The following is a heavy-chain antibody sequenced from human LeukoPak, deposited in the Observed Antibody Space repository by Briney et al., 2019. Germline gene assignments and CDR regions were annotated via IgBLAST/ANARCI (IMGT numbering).Heavy chain of an antibody. CDR3: AYRNSLDY. CDR2: IKPDGSEK. D-gene: IGHD1-26*01. Sequence: PGGSLRLSCVASGFSFSGHWMNWVRQPPGKGLEWVANIKPDGSEKYYVYSVKGRFTISRDDAKRSLDLQMDSLRAEDTAIYYCAYRNSLDYWGQGTLVTVSS. V-gene: IGHV3-7*02. CDR1: GFSFSGHW. J-gene: IGHJ4*02.